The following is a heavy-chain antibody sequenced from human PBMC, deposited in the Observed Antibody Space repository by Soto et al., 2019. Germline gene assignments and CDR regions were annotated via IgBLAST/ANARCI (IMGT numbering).Heavy chain of an antibody. Sequence: ASVKVSCKASGYIFTGYHIHWVRQAPGRGLEWMGWINPNSGDTEYAQNFTGRVTMTRDTSFNLVYMEMSGLMSDDTAVYYCARDARGTRGFDEMDIWGQGTTVTVSS. J-gene: IGHJ6*02. CDR2: INPNSGDT. D-gene: IGHD3-9*01. V-gene: IGHV1-2*02. CDR3: ARDARGTRGFDEMDI. CDR1: GYIFTGYH.